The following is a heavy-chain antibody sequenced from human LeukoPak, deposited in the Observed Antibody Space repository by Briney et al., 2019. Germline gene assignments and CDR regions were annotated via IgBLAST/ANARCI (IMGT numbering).Heavy chain of an antibody. V-gene: IGHV3-23*01. J-gene: IGHJ4*02. CDR3: ATCTGGTCYWFVY. D-gene: IGHD2-15*01. Sequence: GGSLRLSCAASGFTFSSYAMSWVRQAPGKGLEWVSGISAVGGTTYYADSVKGRFTISRDNSKNTLYLQMNSLRAEDTATYFCATCTGGTCYWFVYWGQGTLVTVSS. CDR2: ISAVGGTT. CDR1: GFTFSSYA.